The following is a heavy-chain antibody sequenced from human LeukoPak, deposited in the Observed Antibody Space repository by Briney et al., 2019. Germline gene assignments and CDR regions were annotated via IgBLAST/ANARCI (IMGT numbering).Heavy chain of an antibody. CDR1: GDSVSSNSVA. D-gene: IGHD1-7*01. V-gene: IGHV6-1*01. CDR2: AYYRSRGGR. CDR3: ARGTNSTFDI. Sequence: SQTLSLTCAISGDSVSSNSVAWNWIRQPPARGVEWLGRAYYRSRGGRDYAISVRSRINIDTDTSRNQCSLQLSSVTPEDTAVYYCARGTNSTFDIWGQGTMVTVSS. J-gene: IGHJ3*02.